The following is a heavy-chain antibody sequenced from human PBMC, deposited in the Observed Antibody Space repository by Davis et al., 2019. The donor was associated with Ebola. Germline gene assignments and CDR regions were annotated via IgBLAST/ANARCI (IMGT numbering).Heavy chain of an antibody. V-gene: IGHV4-59*01. Sequence: MPSETLSLTCTVSGGSITSYYWSWIRQPPGKGLEWIGYINYGGATVYNPSLKSRVTISVDTSKNQFSLELSSVTAADTAVYFCAKEGDYYGSGPPFDIWGQGTLVTVSP. J-gene: IGHJ5*02. CDR1: GGSITSYY. D-gene: IGHD3-10*01. CDR2: INYGGAT. CDR3: AKEGDYYGSGPPFDI.